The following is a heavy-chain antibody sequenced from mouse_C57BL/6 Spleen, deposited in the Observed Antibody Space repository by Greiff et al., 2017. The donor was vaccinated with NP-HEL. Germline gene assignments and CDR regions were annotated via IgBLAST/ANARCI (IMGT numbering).Heavy chain of an antibody. CDR3: TRDRLRAVYCDY. J-gene: IGHJ2*01. CDR1: GFTFSSYA. D-gene: IGHD2-4*01. V-gene: IGHV5-9-1*02. Sequence: DVMLVESGEGLVKPGGSLKLSCAASGFTFSSYAMSWVRQTPEKRLEWVAYISSGGDYIYYADTVKGRFTLSRDNARNTLYLQMSSLKSEDTAMYYCTRDRLRAVYCDYWGQGTTLTVSS. CDR2: ISSGGDYI.